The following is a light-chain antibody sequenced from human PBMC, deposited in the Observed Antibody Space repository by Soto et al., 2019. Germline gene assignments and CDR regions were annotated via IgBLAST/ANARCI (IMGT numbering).Light chain of an antibody. CDR2: EAS. CDR3: QQRSNWPVT. CDR1: QSVSHY. J-gene: IGKJ5*01. V-gene: IGKV3-11*01. Sequence: SPATLSLSPGERATLSCRARQSVSHYSAWYQQKPGQAPRLLIYEASNRATGIPGRFSGSGSGTDFTLTIDSLQPEDFAVYYCQQRSNWPVTFGQGTRLEI.